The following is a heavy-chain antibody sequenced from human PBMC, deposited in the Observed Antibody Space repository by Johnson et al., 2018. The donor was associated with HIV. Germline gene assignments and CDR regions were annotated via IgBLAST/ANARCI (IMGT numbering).Heavy chain of an antibody. CDR1: GFTFDDYA. Sequence: QLVESGGGLVQPGRSLRLSCAASGFTFDDYAMHWVRQAPGKGLEWVSGISWNSGTIGYADSVKGRFTISRDNAKNSLYLQMNRLRTEDTAFYYCAKVDNYYGGAFDIWGQGTMVTVSS. CDR3: AKVDNYYGGAFDI. CDR2: ISWNSGTI. J-gene: IGHJ3*02. D-gene: IGHD3-22*01. V-gene: IGHV3-9*01.